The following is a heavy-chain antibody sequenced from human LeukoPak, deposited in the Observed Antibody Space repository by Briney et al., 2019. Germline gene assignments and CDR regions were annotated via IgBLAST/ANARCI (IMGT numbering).Heavy chain of an antibody. CDR2: INAGNGNT. J-gene: IGHJ3*02. CDR3: ARDPPVLLWFGDQAGAFDI. D-gene: IGHD3-10*01. Sequence: ASVKVSCKASGYTFTSYAMHWVRQAPGQRLEWMGWINAGNGNTKYSQKFQGRVTITRDTSASTAYMELSSLRSEDTAVYYCARDPPVLLWFGDQAGAFDIWGQGTMVTVSS. CDR1: GYTFTSYA. V-gene: IGHV1-3*01.